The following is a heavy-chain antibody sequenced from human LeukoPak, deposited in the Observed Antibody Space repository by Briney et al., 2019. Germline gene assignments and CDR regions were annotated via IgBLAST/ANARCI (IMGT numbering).Heavy chain of an antibody. D-gene: IGHD3-22*01. Sequence: GASVKVSCKASGGTFSSYAISWVRQAPGQGLEWMGGIIPIFGTANYAQKFQGRVTITADESTSTAYMELSSLRSEDTAVYYCARGGSPYYYDSSGFAEGEYFQHWGQGTLVTVSS. V-gene: IGHV1-69*13. J-gene: IGHJ1*01. CDR1: GGTFSSYA. CDR3: ARGGSPYYYDSSGFAEGEYFQH. CDR2: IIPIFGTA.